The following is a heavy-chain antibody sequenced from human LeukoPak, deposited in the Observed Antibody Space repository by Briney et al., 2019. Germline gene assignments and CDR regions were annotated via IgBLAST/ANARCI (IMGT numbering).Heavy chain of an antibody. CDR2: INPNSGGT. CDR1: GYTFTGYY. D-gene: IGHD3-22*01. CDR3: ARDEYYYDSSGYYSWFDP. V-gene: IGHV1-2*02. J-gene: IGHJ5*02. Sequence: PSVKVSCKASGYTFTGYYMHWVRPAPGQGLEWMGCINPNSGGTNYAQKFQGRVTMTRDTSITTAYMELSRLRSDDTAVYYCARDEYYYDSSGYYSWFDPWGQGTLVTVSS.